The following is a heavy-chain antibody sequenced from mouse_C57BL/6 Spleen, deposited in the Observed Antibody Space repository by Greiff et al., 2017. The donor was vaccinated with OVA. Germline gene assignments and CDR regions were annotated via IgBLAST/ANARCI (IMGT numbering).Heavy chain of an antibody. J-gene: IGHJ1*03. Sequence: QVQLQQPGAELVKPGASVKLSCKASGYTFTSHWMQWVKQRPGQGLEWIGEIDPSDSYTNYNQKFKGKATLTVDTSSSTAYMQLSSLTSEDSAVYYCARGTVKGYFDVWGTGTTVTVSS. V-gene: IGHV1-50*01. CDR3: ARGTVKGYFDV. D-gene: IGHD3-3*01. CDR2: IDPSDSYT. CDR1: GYTFTSHW.